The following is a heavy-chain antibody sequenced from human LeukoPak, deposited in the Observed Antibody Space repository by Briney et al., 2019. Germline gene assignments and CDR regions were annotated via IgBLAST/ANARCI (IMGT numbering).Heavy chain of an antibody. V-gene: IGHV1-69*05. J-gene: IGHJ6*03. CDR3: ARDRYSSGWNYYYYYMDV. Sequence: SVKVSCKASGGTFSSSAISWVRQAPGQGLEWMGGIIPIFGTANYAQKFQGRVTITTDESTSTAYMELSSLRSEDTAVYYCARDRYSSGWNYYYYYMDVWGKGTTVTVSS. CDR2: IIPIFGTA. CDR1: GGTFSSSA. D-gene: IGHD6-19*01.